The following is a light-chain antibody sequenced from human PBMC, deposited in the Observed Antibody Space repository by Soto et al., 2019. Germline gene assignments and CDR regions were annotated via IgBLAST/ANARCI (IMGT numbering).Light chain of an antibody. J-gene: IGLJ2*01. CDR2: YDS. CDR3: QVWDSSSDRDVV. CDR1: NIGSKS. Sequence: SYVLTQPPSVSVAPGKTARITCGGNNIGSKSVHWYQQKPGQAPVLVIYYDSDRPSGIPERFSGSNSGNTATLTISRVEGGDEAGYYCQVWDSSSDRDVVFGGGTKLTVL. V-gene: IGLV3-21*04.